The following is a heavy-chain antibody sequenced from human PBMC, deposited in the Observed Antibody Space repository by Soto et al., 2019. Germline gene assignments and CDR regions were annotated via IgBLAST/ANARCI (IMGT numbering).Heavy chain of an antibody. CDR1: GYTFTSYG. Sequence: ASVKVSCKASGYTFTSYGISWVRQAPGQGLEWMGWISAYNGNTNYAQKLQGRVTMTTDTSTSTAYMELRSLRSDDTAVYYCARDYDDYIWGSSPPRNAFDIWGQGTMVTVSS. CDR3: ARDYDDYIWGSSPPRNAFDI. D-gene: IGHD3-16*01. CDR2: ISAYNGNT. J-gene: IGHJ3*02. V-gene: IGHV1-18*01.